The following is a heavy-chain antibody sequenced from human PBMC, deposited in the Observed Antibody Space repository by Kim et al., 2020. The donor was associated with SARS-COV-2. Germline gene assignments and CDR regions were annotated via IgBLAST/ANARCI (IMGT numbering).Heavy chain of an antibody. D-gene: IGHD4-17*01. CDR3: ATGGGYGDLSN. CDR2: INHSGST. J-gene: IGHJ4*02. V-gene: IGHV4-34*01. Sequence: SETLSLTCAVYGGSFSGYYWSWIRQPPGKGLEWIGEINHSGSTNYNPSLKSRVTISVDTSKNQFSLKLSSVTAADTAVYYCATGGGYGDLSNWGQGTLVTVSS. CDR1: GGSFSGYY.